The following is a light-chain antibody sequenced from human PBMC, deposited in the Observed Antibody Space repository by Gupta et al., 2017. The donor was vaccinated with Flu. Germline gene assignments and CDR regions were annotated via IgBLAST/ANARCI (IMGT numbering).Light chain of an antibody. CDR2: RDI. Sequence: ALGQTSSITCGGNNIENRNVHWYQQKPGQAPVLVIYRDISRPAGIPERFSGSNSGNTATLTISGAQAGDEADYYCQVWDSSTEVFGGGTKL. J-gene: IGLJ2*01. CDR3: QVWDSSTEV. CDR1: NIENRN. V-gene: IGLV3-9*01.